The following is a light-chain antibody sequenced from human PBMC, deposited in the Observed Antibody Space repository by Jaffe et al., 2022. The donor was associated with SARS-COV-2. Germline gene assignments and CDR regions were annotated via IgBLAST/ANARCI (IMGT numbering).Light chain of an antibody. CDR3: SSYTSGSTLV. CDR2: DVN. V-gene: IGLV2-14*03. CDR1: SSDVGRYNY. Sequence: HSALTQPASMSGSPGQSITISCTGTSSDVGRYNYVSWYQQHPGNAPKLMIYDVNNRPSGVSNRFSGSKSGNTASLTISGLQADDEADYYCSSYTSGSTLVFGAGTEVTVL. J-gene: IGLJ1*01.